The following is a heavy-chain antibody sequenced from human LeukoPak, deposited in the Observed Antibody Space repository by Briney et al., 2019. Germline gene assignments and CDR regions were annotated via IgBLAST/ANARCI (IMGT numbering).Heavy chain of an antibody. CDR2: INHSGST. V-gene: IGHV4-34*01. D-gene: IGHD3-10*01. Sequence: SETLSLTCAVYGGSFSGYYWSWIRQPPGKGLEWIGEINHSGSTNYNPSLKSRVTISVDTSKNQFSLKLSSVTAADTAVYYCARDERPVLLWFGELGSASPYNWFDPWGQGTLVTVSS. J-gene: IGHJ5*02. CDR1: GGSFSGYY. CDR3: ARDERPVLLWFGELGSASPYNWFDP.